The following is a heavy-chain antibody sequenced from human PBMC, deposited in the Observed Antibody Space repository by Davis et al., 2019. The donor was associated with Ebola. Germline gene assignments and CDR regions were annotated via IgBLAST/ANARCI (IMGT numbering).Heavy chain of an antibody. Sequence: SETLSLTCTVSGGSISSSSYYWGWIRQPPGKGLEWIGSIYYSGSTYYNPSLKSRVTISVDTSKNQFSLKLSSVTAADTAVYYCARTYVRPFWSGLLLSGWFDPWGQGTLVTVSS. V-gene: IGHV4-39*01. CDR1: GGSISSSSYY. CDR2: IYYSGST. J-gene: IGHJ5*02. D-gene: IGHD3-3*01. CDR3: ARTYVRPFWSGLLLSGWFDP.